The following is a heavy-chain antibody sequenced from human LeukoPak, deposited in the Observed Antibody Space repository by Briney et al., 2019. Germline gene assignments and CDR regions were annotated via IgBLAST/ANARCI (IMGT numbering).Heavy chain of an antibody. Sequence: LSLTCAVYGGSFSGYYWSWIRQPPGKGLEWVSYISSGISTIYYADSVKGRFTISRDNAKNSLYLQMNSLRAEDTAVYYCARDMVRQGARTEIDYWGQGTLVTVSS. CDR1: GGSFSGYY. CDR3: ARDMVRQGARTEIDY. CDR2: ISSGISTI. J-gene: IGHJ4*02. D-gene: IGHD3-10*01. V-gene: IGHV3-11*04.